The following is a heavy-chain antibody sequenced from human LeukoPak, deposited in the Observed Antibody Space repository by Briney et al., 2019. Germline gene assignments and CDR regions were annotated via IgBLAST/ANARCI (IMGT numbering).Heavy chain of an antibody. D-gene: IGHD1-26*01. V-gene: IGHV3-23*01. CDR1: GFTFSSYT. CDR2: FGVSTGRT. CDR3: ARVLVGVTNGALGSFDY. Sequence: GGSLRLSCAASGFTFSSYTMTWDRQAPGKGLEWVSSFGVSTGRTYYANSVKGRFTTSRDNSKNTLYLQMNSLRADDTAVYYCARVLVGVTNGALGSFDYWGQGTLVTVSS. J-gene: IGHJ4*02.